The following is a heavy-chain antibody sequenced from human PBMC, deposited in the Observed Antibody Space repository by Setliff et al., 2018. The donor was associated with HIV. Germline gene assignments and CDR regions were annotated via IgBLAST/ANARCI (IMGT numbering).Heavy chain of an antibody. CDR2: ISWDGGST. J-gene: IGHJ4*02. CDR3: VRPVREPVD. D-gene: IGHD6-19*01. Sequence: GGSLRLSCAASGFTFDDYTMHWVRQAPGKGLEWVSLISWDGGSTYYADSVKGRFTISRDNAKNSVYLQMNSLRAEDTAMYYCVRPVREPVDWGRGTLVTVSS. CDR1: GFTFDDYT. V-gene: IGHV3-43*01.